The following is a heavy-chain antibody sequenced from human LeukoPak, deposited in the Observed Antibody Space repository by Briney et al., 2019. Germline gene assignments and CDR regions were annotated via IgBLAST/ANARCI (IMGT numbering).Heavy chain of an antibody. D-gene: IGHD1-26*01. CDR3: ARVYYSGSYSEAFDI. J-gene: IGHJ3*02. V-gene: IGHV3-66*01. Sequence: GGSLRLSCAASGFTVSSNYMSWVRQAPGKGLEWVSVIYGGGSTYYADSVKGRFTISRDNSKNTLYLQMNSLRDEDTAVYYCARVYYSGSYSEAFDIWGQGTMVTVSS. CDR1: GFTVSSNY. CDR2: IYGGGST.